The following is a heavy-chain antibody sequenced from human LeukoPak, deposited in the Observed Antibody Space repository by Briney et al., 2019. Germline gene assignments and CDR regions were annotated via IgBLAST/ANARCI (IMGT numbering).Heavy chain of an antibody. Sequence: GGSPRLSCAASGFTFSSYSMNWVRQAPGKGLEWVSSISSSSSYIYYADSVKGRFTISRDNAKNSLYLQMNSLRAEDTAVYYCARDHYGSGSAFDIWGQGTMVTVSS. CDR3: ARDHYGSGSAFDI. CDR1: GFTFSSYS. CDR2: ISSSSSYI. V-gene: IGHV3-21*01. J-gene: IGHJ3*02. D-gene: IGHD3-10*01.